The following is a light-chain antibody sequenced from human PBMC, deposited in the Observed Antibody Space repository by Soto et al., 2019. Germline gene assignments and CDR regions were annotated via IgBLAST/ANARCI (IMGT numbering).Light chain of an antibody. J-gene: IGKJ5*01. V-gene: IGKV1-39*01. CDR1: QNINSY. Sequence: DIPMTQSPSSLSASVGDRVTITCRASQNINSYLNWYQQKPGKAPKLLIYAASSLQGGVPSRFIGSGSATDFTLTISSLQPEDFATYYCQQSYNTPITFGQGTRLEIK. CDR2: AAS. CDR3: QQSYNTPIT.